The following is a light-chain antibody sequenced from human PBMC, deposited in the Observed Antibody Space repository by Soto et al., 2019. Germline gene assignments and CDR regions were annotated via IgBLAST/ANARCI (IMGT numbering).Light chain of an antibody. CDR3: QQYESTPPT. V-gene: IGKV4-1*01. CDR1: QSVLYSSNNKNY. J-gene: IGKJ2*01. Sequence: DIVMTQSPDSLAVSLGERATINCKSSQSVLYSSNNKNYLAWYQQRPGQPPKLLIYWASTRESGVPDRFSGSGSGTDFTLTITSLQAEDVAVYYCQQYESTPPTFGQGTQLEI. CDR2: WAS.